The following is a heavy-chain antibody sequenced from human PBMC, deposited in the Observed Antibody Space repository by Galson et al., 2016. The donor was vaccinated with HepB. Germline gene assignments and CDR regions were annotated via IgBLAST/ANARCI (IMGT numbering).Heavy chain of an antibody. CDR1: GGSISSINYY. CDR2: IYYSGTT. J-gene: IGHJ2*01. CDR3: SRHIYSRGWWDWYFDL. Sequence: ETLSLTCTVSGGSISSINYYWGWIRQPPGKGLEWIGSIYYSGTTYHNPSLKSRVTISVDTSKNQFSLNLSSVAAADTAMYYCSRHIYSRGWWDWYFDLWGRGTLVTVSS. V-gene: IGHV4-39*01. D-gene: IGHD6-19*01.